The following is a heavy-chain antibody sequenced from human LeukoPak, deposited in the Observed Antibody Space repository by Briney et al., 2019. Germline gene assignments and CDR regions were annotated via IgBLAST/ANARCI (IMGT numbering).Heavy chain of an antibody. CDR1: GGSISSGGYY. CDR2: IYTSGST. J-gene: IGHJ3*02. CDR3: ARDRETIAAAATGAFDI. V-gene: IGHV4-61*02. D-gene: IGHD6-13*01. Sequence: SQTLSLTCTVSGGSISSGGYYWSWIRQPAGKGLEWIGRIYTSGSTNYNPSLKSRVTMSVDTSKNQFSLKLSSVTAADTAVYYCARDRETIAAAATGAFDIWGQGTMVTVSS.